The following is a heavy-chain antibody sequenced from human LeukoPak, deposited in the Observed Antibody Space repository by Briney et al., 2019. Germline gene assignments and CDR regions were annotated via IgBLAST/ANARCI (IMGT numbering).Heavy chain of an antibody. V-gene: IGHV4-4*02. J-gene: IGHJ3*02. CDR2: IYHSGST. CDR3: ARDALLTYCGGDCYSFGAFDI. CDR1: GLTFSSYAM. D-gene: IGHD2-21*02. Sequence: GSLRLSCAASGLTFSSYAMSWVRQPPGKGLEWIGEIYHSGSTNYNPSLKSRVTISVDKSKNQFSLKLSSVTAADRAVYYCARDALLTYCGGDCYSFGAFDIWGQGTMVTVSS.